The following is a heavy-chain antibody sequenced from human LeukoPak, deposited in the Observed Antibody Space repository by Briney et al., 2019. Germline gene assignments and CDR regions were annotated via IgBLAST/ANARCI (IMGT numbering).Heavy chain of an antibody. CDR1: GFTFSSYG. V-gene: IGHV3-30*18. J-gene: IGHJ4*02. CDR2: ISYDGSNK. D-gene: IGHD5-12*01. CDR3: AKVATNGVFDC. Sequence: GRSLRLSCAASGFTFSSYGMHWVRQAPGKGLEWVAVISYDGSNKYYADSVKGRFTISRDNSKNTLYLQMNSLRAEDTAVYYCAKVATNGVFDCWGQGTLVTVSS.